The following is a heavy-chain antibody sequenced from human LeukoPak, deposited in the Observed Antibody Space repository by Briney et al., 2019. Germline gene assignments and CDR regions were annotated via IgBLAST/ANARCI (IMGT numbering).Heavy chain of an antibody. D-gene: IGHD6-19*01. Sequence: SETLSLTCTVYGGSFSGYYWSSIRQPPGKGLGWSGEINHSGSTNYNPSLKGRVTMSVDTSKSQFSLKLTSLTAADTAVYYCANAHLATGYGSGPVQLDPWGQGTLVTVSS. V-gene: IGHV4-34*01. CDR2: INHSGST. J-gene: IGHJ5*02. CDR1: GGSFSGYY. CDR3: ANAHLATGYGSGPVQLDP.